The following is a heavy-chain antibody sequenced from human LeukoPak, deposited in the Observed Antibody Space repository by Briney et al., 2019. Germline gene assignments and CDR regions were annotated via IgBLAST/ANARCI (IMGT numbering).Heavy chain of an antibody. CDR1: GYGFTSYW. J-gene: IGHJ4*02. D-gene: IGHD3-22*01. V-gene: IGHV5-51*01. CDR3: ARLARDSSGYYYLLDFDY. Sequence: GESLKISCKGSGYGFTSYWIGWVRQMPGKGLEWMGIIYPGDSDTRYSPSFQGQVTISADKSISTAYLQWSSLKASDTAMYYCARLARDSSGYYYLLDFDYWGQGTLVTVSS. CDR2: IYPGDSDT.